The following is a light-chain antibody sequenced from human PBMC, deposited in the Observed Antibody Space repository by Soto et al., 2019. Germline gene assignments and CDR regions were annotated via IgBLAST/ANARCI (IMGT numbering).Light chain of an antibody. CDR2: GAS. V-gene: IGKV3-15*01. CDR1: QSVSSN. Sequence: DIVMTQSPATLSVSRGERATLSCRANQSVSSNLAWYQQKPGQAPRLLIYGASTRATGIPARFRGTGSGTEFTLTISSLQSEDFAVYYCQQYNNWPPITFGQGTRLQI. J-gene: IGKJ5*01. CDR3: QQYNNWPPIT.